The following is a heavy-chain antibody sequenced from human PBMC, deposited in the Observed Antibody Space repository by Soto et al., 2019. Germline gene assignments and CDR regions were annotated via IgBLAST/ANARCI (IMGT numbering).Heavy chain of an antibody. CDR1: GGTFGDSG. CDR3: ARDDGEGGMDV. J-gene: IGHJ6*02. V-gene: IGHV1-69*01. D-gene: IGHD3-10*01. CDR2: IPPVCRTP. Sequence: QMHLVQSGSEVRKPGSSVKCSCKASGGTFGDSGIDWVRQAPGHGLEWMGGIPPVCRTPRNAQKFEGRVSLTVAEVTTTAFMELNRLRPEDTATDYCARDDGEGGMDVGGQGTTVIVSS.